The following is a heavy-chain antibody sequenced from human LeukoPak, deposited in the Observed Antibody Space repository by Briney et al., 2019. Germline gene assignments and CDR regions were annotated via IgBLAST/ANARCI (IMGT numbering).Heavy chain of an antibody. Sequence: SETLSLTCAVYGGSFSGYYWSWIRQPPGKGLERIGEINHSGSTNYNPSLKSRVTISVDTSKNQFSLKLSSMTAADTAVYYCARGRGFYYGSGSYCWFDPWGQGTLVTVSS. CDR2: INHSGST. CDR1: GGSFSGYY. J-gene: IGHJ5*02. CDR3: ARGRGFYYGSGSYCWFDP. V-gene: IGHV4-34*01. D-gene: IGHD3-10*01.